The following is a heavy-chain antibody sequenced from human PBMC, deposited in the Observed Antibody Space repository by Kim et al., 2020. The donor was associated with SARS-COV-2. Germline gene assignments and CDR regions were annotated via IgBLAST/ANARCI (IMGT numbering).Heavy chain of an antibody. CDR3: VRDRGDYDILTGYLRGTSWFDP. D-gene: IGHD3-9*01. CDR1: GFRVTAYA. J-gene: IGHJ5*02. Sequence: GGSLRLSCAASGFRVTAYALHWVRQAPGKGLEWVAILSYAAETENYADSVKGRFNVSRDTSKNIFYLQMNSLRPDDTAVYYCVRDRGDYDILTGYLRGTSWFDPWGQGTLVTVSS. V-gene: IGHV3-30*04. CDR2: LSYAAETE.